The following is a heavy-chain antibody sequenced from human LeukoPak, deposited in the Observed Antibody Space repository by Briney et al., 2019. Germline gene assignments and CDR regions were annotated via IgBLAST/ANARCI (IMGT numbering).Heavy chain of an antibody. Sequence: SETLSLTCTVSGGSISSYYWSWIRQPPGKGLEWIGYIYYSGNTNYNPSLKSRVTISVDTSRNQFSLKVTSVTAADTAVYYCARLQGQWLLHDYWGQGTLVTVSS. V-gene: IGHV4-59*01. J-gene: IGHJ4*02. CDR3: ARLQGQWLLHDY. CDR2: IYYSGNT. CDR1: GGSISSYY. D-gene: IGHD6-19*01.